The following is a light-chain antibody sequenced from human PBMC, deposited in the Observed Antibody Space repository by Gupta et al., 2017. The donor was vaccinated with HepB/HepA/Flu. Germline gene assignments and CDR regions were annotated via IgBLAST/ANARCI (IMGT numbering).Light chain of an antibody. Sequence: QSVLTQPPSASGTPGQRVTISCSGGSSNIGSNALNWYQHLPGTDPKLLIYTNNQRSSGVPDRFSGSKSGTSASLAISGLQSDDEADYYCAAWDDSLNGLVFGGGTKL. CDR3: AAWDDSLNGLV. V-gene: IGLV1-44*01. CDR2: TNN. J-gene: IGLJ2*01. CDR1: SSNIGSNA.